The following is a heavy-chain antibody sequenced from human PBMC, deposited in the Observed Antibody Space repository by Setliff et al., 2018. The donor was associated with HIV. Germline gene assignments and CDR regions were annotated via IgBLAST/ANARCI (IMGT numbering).Heavy chain of an antibody. V-gene: IGHV4-4*02. CDR1: GGSISSSNW. CDR3: ARAVQLGYFDY. Sequence: SETLSLTCAVSGGSISSSNWWSWVRQPPGKGLEWIGEIYHSGSTYYNPSLKSRVTISVDTSKNQFSLKMSSVTAADTAVYYCARAVQLGYFDYWGQGTLVTVSS. D-gene: IGHD6-6*01. CDR2: IYHSGST. J-gene: IGHJ4*02.